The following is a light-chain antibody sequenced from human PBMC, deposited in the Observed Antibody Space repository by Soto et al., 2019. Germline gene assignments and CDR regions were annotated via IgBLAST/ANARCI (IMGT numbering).Light chain of an antibody. V-gene: IGKV3-20*01. Sequence: ENVLTQSPGTLSLSPGERATLSCRASQTVSSYLTWYQQRSCQAPRLLIYGASKRATGIPDRFSGSGSGTDFTLTISRLEPEDFALYYCQQYGTSPINFGQGTRLEIK. CDR2: GAS. J-gene: IGKJ5*01. CDR3: QQYGTSPIN. CDR1: QTVSSY.